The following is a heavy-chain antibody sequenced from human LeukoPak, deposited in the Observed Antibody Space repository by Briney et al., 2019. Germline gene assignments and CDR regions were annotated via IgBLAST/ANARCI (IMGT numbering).Heavy chain of an antibody. J-gene: IGHJ2*01. CDR2: IYTSGST. D-gene: IGHD6-13*01. Sequence: SETLSLTCTVSGGSISSYYWSWIRQPAGKGLEWIGRIYTSGSTNYNPSLKSRVTMSVDTSKNQFSLKPSSVTAADTAVYYCARLSSSWYQDWYFDLWGRGTLVTVSS. CDR3: ARLSSSWYQDWYFDL. V-gene: IGHV4-4*07. CDR1: GGSISSYY.